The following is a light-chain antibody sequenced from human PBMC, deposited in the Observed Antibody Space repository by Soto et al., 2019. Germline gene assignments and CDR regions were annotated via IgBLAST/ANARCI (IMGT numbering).Light chain of an antibody. CDR1: QSVSSSY. CDR2: GAS. V-gene: IGKV3-20*01. J-gene: IGKJ1*01. CDR3: QQYGSSPWT. Sequence: EIVLTQSPGTLSLSPGERATLSCRASQSVSSSYLAWYQQKPGQAPRLLIYGASSRATGIPDRFSGSGSGTHFNLNISRLEPEDFAVYYCQQYGSSPWTFGQGTKVEIK.